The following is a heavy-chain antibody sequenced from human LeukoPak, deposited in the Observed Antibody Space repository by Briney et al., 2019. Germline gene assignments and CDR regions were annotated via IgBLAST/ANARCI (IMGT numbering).Heavy chain of an antibody. D-gene: IGHD6-13*01. J-gene: IGHJ6*02. V-gene: IGHV3-23*01. CDR1: GFTFSSYA. Sequence: GGSLRLSCAASGFTFSSYAMSWVRQAPGKGLEWVSAISGSGGSTYYADSVKGRFTISRDNSKNTLYLQMNSLRAEDTAVYYCAKKKAAAAQYYYYGMDVWGQGTTVTVSS. CDR2: ISGSGGST. CDR3: AKKKAAAAQYYYYGMDV.